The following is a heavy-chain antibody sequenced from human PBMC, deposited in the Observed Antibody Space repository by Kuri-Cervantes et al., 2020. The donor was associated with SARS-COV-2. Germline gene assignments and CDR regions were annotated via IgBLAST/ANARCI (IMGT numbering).Heavy chain of an antibody. J-gene: IGHJ5*02. CDR2: IYYSGST. Sequence: SETLSLTCTVSGGXVSSGSYYWSWIRQPPGKGLEWIGYIYYSGSTNYNPSLKSRVTISVDTSKNQFSXKLSSVTAADTAVYYCAXDGAGVAVAXTSNWFDPWGQGTLVTVSS. V-gene: IGHV4-61*01. CDR1: GGXVSSGSYY. D-gene: IGHD6-19*01. CDR3: AXDGAGVAVAXTSNWFDP.